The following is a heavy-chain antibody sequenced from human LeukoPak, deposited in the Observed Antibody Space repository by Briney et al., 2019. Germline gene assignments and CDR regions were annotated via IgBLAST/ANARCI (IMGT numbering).Heavy chain of an antibody. CDR3: AKAPLGRCTGVICYCFDS. Sequence: GGSLRLSCAASGFTVSSNYMSWVRQAPGKGLEWVSILYSGGGTYYADSVKGRFTISRDNSKNTLYLQMNSLRAEDAAVYYCAKAPLGRCTGVICYCFDSWGQGTLVTVSS. CDR2: LYSGGGT. CDR1: GFTVSSNY. V-gene: IGHV3-53*01. D-gene: IGHD2-15*01. J-gene: IGHJ4*02.